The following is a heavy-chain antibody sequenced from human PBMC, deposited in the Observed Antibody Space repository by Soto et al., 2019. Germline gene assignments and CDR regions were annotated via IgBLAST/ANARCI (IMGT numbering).Heavy chain of an antibody. CDR2: IKQDGSEK. V-gene: IGHV3-7*03. CDR3: ATNIAAAAFSHWYFDL. J-gene: IGHJ2*01. CDR1: GFTFSSDW. Sequence: EVQLVESGGGLVQPGGSLRLSCAASGFTFSSDWMSWVRQAPGKGLEWVANIKQDGSEKYYVDSLKGRFTISRDNAKNSLYLQMHSLRAEDTAVYYCATNIAAAAFSHWYFDLWGRGTLVTASS. D-gene: IGHD6-13*01.